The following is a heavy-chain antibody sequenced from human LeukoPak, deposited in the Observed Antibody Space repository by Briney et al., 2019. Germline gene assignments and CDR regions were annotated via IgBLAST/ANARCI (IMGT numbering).Heavy chain of an antibody. CDR3: ARATILTGYPVFDY. J-gene: IGHJ4*02. CDR2: INAGNGNT. Sequence: ASVKVSCKASGYTFTSYTIHWVRQAPGQRLEWMGWINAGNGNTKYSQEFQDRVTITRDTSASTAYMELSSLRSEDMAVYYCARATILTGYPVFDYWGQGTLVTVSS. V-gene: IGHV1-3*03. D-gene: IGHD3-9*01. CDR1: GYTFTSYT.